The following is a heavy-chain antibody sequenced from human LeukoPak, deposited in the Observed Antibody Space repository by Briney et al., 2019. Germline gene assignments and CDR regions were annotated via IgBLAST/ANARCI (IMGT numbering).Heavy chain of an antibody. J-gene: IGHJ4*02. V-gene: IGHV3-73*01. D-gene: IGHD3-9*01. CDR3: TPSLYDILTGSDY. CDR1: GFTFSGSA. Sequence: GGSLRLSCAASGFTFSGSAMHWVRQASGKGLEWVGRIRSKANSYATAYAASVKGRFTISRDDSKNTAYLQMSSLKIEDTAVYYCTPSLYDILTGSDYWGQGTLVTVSS. CDR2: IRSKANSYAT.